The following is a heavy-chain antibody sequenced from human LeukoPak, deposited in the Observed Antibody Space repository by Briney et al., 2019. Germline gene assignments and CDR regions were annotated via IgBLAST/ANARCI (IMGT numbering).Heavy chain of an antibody. Sequence: GGSLRLSCAASGFTFSSYAMSWVRQAPGKGLEWVSAISGSGGSTYYADSVKGRFTISRDNSKNTLYLQMNSLRAEDTAVYYCAKDGIRFLEWYPDDAFDIWGQGTMVTVSS. J-gene: IGHJ3*02. CDR1: GFTFSSYA. CDR2: ISGSGGST. D-gene: IGHD3-3*01. V-gene: IGHV3-23*01. CDR3: AKDGIRFLEWYPDDAFDI.